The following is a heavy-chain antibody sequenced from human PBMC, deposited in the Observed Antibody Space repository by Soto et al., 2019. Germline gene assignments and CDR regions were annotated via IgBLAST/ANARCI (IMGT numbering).Heavy chain of an antibody. CDR1: GFTFSSYW. D-gene: IGHD3-3*01. Sequence: PGGSLRLSCAASGFTFSSYWMSWVRQAPGKGLEWVANIKQDGSEKYYVDSVKGRFTISRDNAKNSLYLQMNSLRAEDTAVYYCARERVGVTYCDFWSGYDYYYYGMDVWGQGTTVTVSS. J-gene: IGHJ6*02. V-gene: IGHV3-7*01. CDR2: IKQDGSEK. CDR3: ARERVGVTYCDFWSGYDYYYYGMDV.